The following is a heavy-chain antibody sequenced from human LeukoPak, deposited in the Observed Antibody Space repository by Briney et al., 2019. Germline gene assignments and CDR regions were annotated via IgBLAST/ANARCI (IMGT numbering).Heavy chain of an antibody. J-gene: IGHJ3*02. CDR1: GYTFTSYY. V-gene: IGHV1-69*13. D-gene: IGHD3-22*01. CDR3: ARSAITMIVVENAFDI. Sequence: ASVRVSCKASGYTFTSYYMHWVRQAPGQGLEWMGGIIPIFGTANYAQKFQGRVTITADESTSTAYMELSSLRSEDTAVYYCARSAITMIVVENAFDIWGQGTMVTVSS. CDR2: IIPIFGTA.